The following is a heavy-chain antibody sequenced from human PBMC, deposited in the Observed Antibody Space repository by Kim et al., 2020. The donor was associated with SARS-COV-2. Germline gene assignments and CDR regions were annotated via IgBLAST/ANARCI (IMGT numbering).Heavy chain of an antibody. CDR2: INAGNGNT. J-gene: IGHJ4*02. D-gene: IGHD5-12*01. Sequence: ASVKVSCKASGYTFTSYAMHWVRQAPGQRLEWMGWINAGNGNTKYSQKFQGRVTITRDTSASTAYMELSSLRSEDTAVYYCARESLDIVATIFVYHPTYFDYWGQGTLVTVSS. CDR1: GYTFTSYA. CDR3: ARESLDIVATIFVYHPTYFDY. V-gene: IGHV1-3*01.